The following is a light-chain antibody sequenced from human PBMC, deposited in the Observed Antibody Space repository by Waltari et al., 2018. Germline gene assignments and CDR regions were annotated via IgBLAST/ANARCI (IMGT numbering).Light chain of an antibody. V-gene: IGKV1-5*03. Sequence: DIQMTQSPSTLSASVGDRVTITCRASQRITTWLAWYQQKPGRAPKLLIYKASTLQSGVPSRFRASGSGTEFTLTISSLQPDEFATYYCQQYHSFSRFAFGPGTKVHLK. CDR1: QRITTW. CDR3: QQYHSFSRFA. CDR2: KAS. J-gene: IGKJ3*01.